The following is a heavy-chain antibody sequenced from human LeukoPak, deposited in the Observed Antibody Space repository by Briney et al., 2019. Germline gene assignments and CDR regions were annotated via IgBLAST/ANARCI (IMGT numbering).Heavy chain of an antibody. CDR1: GYTFTNYG. V-gene: IGHV1-18*01. Sequence: ASVKDSCKASGYTFTNYGITWVRQAPGQGLEWMGWISPYKGDRNYAQSLQGRVTMTTDTSTSTAYMEVRSLRSDDTAVYYCATEGGWQPTDYGDNVYWGQGTLGTVSS. J-gene: IGHJ4*02. D-gene: IGHD4-17*01. CDR3: ATEGGWQPTDYGDNVY. CDR2: ISPYKGDR.